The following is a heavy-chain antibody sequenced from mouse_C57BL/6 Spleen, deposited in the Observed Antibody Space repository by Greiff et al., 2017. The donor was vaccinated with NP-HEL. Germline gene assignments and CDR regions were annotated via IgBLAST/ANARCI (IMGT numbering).Heavy chain of an antibody. D-gene: IGHD2-2*01. Sequence: VQLKESGPGLVKPSQSLSLTCSVTGYSITSGYYWNWIRQFPGNQLEWMGYISYDGSNNYNPSLKNRISITRDTSKNQFFLKLNSVTTEDTATYYCAREGSYYGYDGAWFAYWGQGTLVTVSA. CDR2: ISYDGSN. V-gene: IGHV3-6*01. J-gene: IGHJ3*01. CDR3: AREGSYYGYDGAWFAY. CDR1: GYSITSGYY.